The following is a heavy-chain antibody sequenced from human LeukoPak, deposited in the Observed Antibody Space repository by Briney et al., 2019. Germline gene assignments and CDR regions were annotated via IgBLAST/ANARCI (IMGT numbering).Heavy chain of an antibody. CDR1: GGSIYTYY. CDR2: IYHSGST. Sequence: SQTLSLTCTVSGGSIYTYYWSWIRQSPGKGLEWIGYIYHSGSTNYNPSLKSRVTISVDTSKNQFSLKLSSVTAADTAVYYCARVNRAVAAALDYWGQGTLVTVSS. V-gene: IGHV4-59*01. D-gene: IGHD6-13*01. J-gene: IGHJ4*02. CDR3: ARVNRAVAAALDY.